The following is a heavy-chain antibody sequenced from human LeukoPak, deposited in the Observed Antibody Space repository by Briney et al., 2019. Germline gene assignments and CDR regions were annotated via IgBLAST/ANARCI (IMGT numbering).Heavy chain of an antibody. CDR1: GFTFSSYG. CDR3: AKEGELMTYNWFDP. Sequence: PGGSLRLSCAASGFTFSSYGMHWVRQAPGKGLEWVAVIWYDGSNKYYADSVKGRFTISRDNSKNTLYLQMNSLRAEDTAVYYCAKEGELMTYNWFDPWGQGTLATVSS. CDR2: IWYDGSNK. J-gene: IGHJ5*02. D-gene: IGHD3-16*01. V-gene: IGHV3-33*06.